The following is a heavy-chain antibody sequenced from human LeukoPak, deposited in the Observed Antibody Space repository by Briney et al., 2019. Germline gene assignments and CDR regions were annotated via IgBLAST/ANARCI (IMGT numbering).Heavy chain of an antibody. J-gene: IGHJ6*03. D-gene: IGHD1-7*01. CDR3: AKRRGLELLYYYYMDV. CDR1: GFTFSSYA. CDR2: ISGSGGST. Sequence: PGGSLRLSCAASGFTFSSYAMSWVRQAPGKGLEWVPAISGSGGSTYYADSVKGRFTISRDNSKNTLYLQMNSLRAEDTAVYCAKRRGLELLYYYYMDVWGKGTTVTVSS. V-gene: IGHV3-23*01.